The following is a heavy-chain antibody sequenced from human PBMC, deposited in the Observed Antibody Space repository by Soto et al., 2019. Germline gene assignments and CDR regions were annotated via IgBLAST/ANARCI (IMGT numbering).Heavy chain of an antibody. D-gene: IGHD3-3*01. Sequence: SLKISFTRSGYSFTSYWIRWVRQMPGKGLEWMGRIDPSDSYTNYSPSFQGHVTISADKSISTAYLQWSSLKASDTAMYYCARLIKPVGEWQPWGQGTLVTVS. J-gene: IGHJ5*02. V-gene: IGHV5-10-1*01. CDR3: ARLIKPVGEWQP. CDR2: IDPSDSYT. CDR1: GYSFTSYW.